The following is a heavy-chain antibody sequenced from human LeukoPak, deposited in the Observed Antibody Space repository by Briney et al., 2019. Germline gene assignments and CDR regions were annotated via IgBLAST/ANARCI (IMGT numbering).Heavy chain of an antibody. V-gene: IGHV5-51*01. CDR3: ARSQCGSTSCPFDN. CDR2: IYPGDSDT. J-gene: IGHJ4*02. D-gene: IGHD2-2*01. CDR1: GYDFTTYW. Sequence: GESLKISCKCSGYDFTTYWIGWVRQMPGKGLEWMGIIYPGDSDTTYRPSLQGQVTISVDKSINTAYLEWGSLKASDSAIFYCARSQCGSTSCPFDNWGQGTLVTASS.